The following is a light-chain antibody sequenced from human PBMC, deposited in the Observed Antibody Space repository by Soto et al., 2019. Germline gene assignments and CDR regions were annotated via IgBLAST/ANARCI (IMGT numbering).Light chain of an antibody. Sequence: VQETLYAVGLPAFIADRVAITLWASQSISTSLAWYQQKRGKAPKLLIYMASILESVVPQRFSGSGSGTEFTLTSSSLQTDDCSTYYCQQYHSYWTFGQGTKV. J-gene: IGKJ1*01. V-gene: IGKV1-5*03. CDR1: QSISTS. CDR3: QQYHSYWT. CDR2: MAS.